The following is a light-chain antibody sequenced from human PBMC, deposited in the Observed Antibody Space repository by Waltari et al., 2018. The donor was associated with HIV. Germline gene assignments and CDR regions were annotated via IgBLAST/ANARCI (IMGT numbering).Light chain of an antibody. CDR1: TANIGTNT. CDR2: SDN. CDR3: ASWDASLDGWV. J-gene: IGLJ3*02. Sequence: QSLLTQPPSASGTPGQRVTISCSGGTANIGTNTVNWYKQPPGTAPTLLIFSDNRRHSGVSARFSGSKSGTSASLAISGLRSDDEAKFICASWDASLDGWVFGGGTQLTVL. V-gene: IGLV1-44*01.